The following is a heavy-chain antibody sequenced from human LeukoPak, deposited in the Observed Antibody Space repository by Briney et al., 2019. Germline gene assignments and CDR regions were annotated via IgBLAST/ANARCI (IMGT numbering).Heavy chain of an antibody. CDR3: AREGDSGVVVTRWDY. Sequence: GASVKVSCKASGYTFTSYYMHWVRQAPGQGLEWLGIINPSGGSTSYAQKFQGRVTMTRDTSTSTVYMELSSLRSEDTAVYYCAREGDSGVVVTRWDYWGQGTLVTVSS. J-gene: IGHJ4*02. CDR1: GYTFTSYY. D-gene: IGHD2-21*02. CDR2: INPSGGST. V-gene: IGHV1-46*01.